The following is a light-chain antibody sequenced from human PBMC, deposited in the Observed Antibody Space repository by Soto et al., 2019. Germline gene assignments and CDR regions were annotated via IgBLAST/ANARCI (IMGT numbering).Light chain of an antibody. J-gene: IGKJ1*01. Sequence: EIVMTQSPSTLTLSPGERATRSCRASHSLDSNLAWYQQKAGQVPRLLIYGTSTRATGIPARFSGSGSGKDFTLTISSLQFEDFAVYYCQQYNNWPRTLGQGTKVDI. CDR2: GTS. V-gene: IGKV3-15*01. CDR3: QQYNNWPRT. CDR1: HSLDSN.